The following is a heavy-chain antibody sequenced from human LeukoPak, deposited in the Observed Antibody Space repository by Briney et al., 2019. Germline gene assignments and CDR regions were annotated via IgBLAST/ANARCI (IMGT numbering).Heavy chain of an antibody. CDR1: GFIFSDYS. CDR3: AKATVTHLIDY. Sequence: GGSLRLSCAASGFIFSDYSMNWVRQAPGKGLEWVSSISSGSTYIYYADSVKGRFTISRDNGETSLYLQMSSLGAEDTAVYYCAKATVTHLIDYWGQGTLVTVSS. V-gene: IGHV3-21*04. D-gene: IGHD4-17*01. J-gene: IGHJ4*02. CDR2: ISSGSTYI.